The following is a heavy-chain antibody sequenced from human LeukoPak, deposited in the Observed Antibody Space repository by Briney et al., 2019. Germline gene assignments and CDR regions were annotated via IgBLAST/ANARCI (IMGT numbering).Heavy chain of an antibody. V-gene: IGHV1-69*05. CDR3: AREPKWELPPDY. CDR2: INPIFGTA. Sequence: GASVKVSFKSSGGTFSSYAISWVRQAPGQGLEWMGRINPIFGTANYGQKCQGRVTITTDESTNTAYMELNSLGSEDTAVDYCAREPKWELPPDYWGQGTLVTVSS. CDR1: GGTFSSYA. J-gene: IGHJ4*02. D-gene: IGHD1-26*01.